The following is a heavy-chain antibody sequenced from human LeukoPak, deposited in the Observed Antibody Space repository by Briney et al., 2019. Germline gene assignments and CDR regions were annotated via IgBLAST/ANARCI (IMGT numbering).Heavy chain of an antibody. CDR2: IYTSGST. CDR1: GGSISSGSYY. CDR3: AQTYYDFWSGPNRMDV. Sequence: SETLSLTCTVSGGSISSGSYYWSWIRQPAGKGLEWIGRIYTSGSTNYNPSLKSRVTISVDTSKNQFSLKLSSVTAADTAVYYCAQTYYDFWSGPNRMDVWGKGTTVTVSS. V-gene: IGHV4-61*02. J-gene: IGHJ6*04. D-gene: IGHD3-3*01.